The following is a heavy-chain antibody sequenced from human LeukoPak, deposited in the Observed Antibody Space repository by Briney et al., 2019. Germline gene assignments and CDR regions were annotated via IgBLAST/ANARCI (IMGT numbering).Heavy chain of an antibody. Sequence: PGGSLRLSCAASGFTFRSDAMSWVRQAPGKGQEWVSGISGSGGTTYYADSVKGRFTISRDNSKNTLYLQMNSLRAEDTAVYYCAKHHCSSTGRYRVFDFWGQGTLVTVSS. CDR1: GFTFRSDA. J-gene: IGHJ4*02. D-gene: IGHD2-2*02. V-gene: IGHV3-23*01. CDR2: ISGSGGTT. CDR3: AKHHCSSTGRYRVFDF.